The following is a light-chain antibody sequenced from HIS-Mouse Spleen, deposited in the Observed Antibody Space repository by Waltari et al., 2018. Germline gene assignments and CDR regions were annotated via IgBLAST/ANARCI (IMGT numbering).Light chain of an antibody. CDR3: SSYTSSSTLEGVV. CDR2: DVS. J-gene: IGLJ2*01. Sequence: QSALTQPASVSGSPGQSITIPCTGTSRDGGGYNYVSWYQQHPGKAPKLMIYDVSKRPSGVSNRFSGSKSGNTASLTISGLQAEDEADYYCSSYTSSSTLEGVVFGGGTKLTVL. V-gene: IGLV2-14*03. CDR1: SRDGGGYNY.